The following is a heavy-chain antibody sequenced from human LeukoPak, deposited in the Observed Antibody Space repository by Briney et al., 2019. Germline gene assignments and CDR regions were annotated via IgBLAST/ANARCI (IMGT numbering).Heavy chain of an antibody. CDR2: IKQDGSEK. Sequence: PGGSLRLSCAASGFTFSSYWMSWVRQAPGKGLEWVANIKQDGSEKYYVDSVKGRFTISRDNAKNSLYLQMNSLRAEDTAVYYCARVSSNTVTTLQYFDYWGQGTLVTVSS. V-gene: IGHV3-7*01. CDR3: ARVSSNTVTTLQYFDY. CDR1: GFTFSSYW. D-gene: IGHD4-17*01. J-gene: IGHJ4*02.